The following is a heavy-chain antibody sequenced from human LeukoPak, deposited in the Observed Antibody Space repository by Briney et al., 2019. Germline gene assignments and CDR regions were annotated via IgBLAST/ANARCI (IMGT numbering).Heavy chain of an antibody. V-gene: IGHV3-11*01. J-gene: IGHJ6*03. CDR3: ARSRCYDYVWGSYRYTNYYMDV. CDR2: ISYSATII. D-gene: IGHD3-16*02. CDR1: GFTLNDYY. Sequence: GGSLRLSCAASGFTLNDYYMSWIRQAPGKGLEWISYISYSATIIEYADSVKGRFTISRDNAKNSLYLEMNSLRAEDTAVYYCARSRCYDYVWGSYRYTNYYMDVWGKGTTATVSS.